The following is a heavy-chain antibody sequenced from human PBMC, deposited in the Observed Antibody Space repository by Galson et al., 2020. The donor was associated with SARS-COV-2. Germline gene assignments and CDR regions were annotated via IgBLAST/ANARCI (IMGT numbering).Heavy chain of an antibody. CDR1: GGTFSSYA. CDR3: ARDDVDTAMVTVSLYYYYYGMDV. J-gene: IGHJ6*02. V-gene: IGHV1-69*04. CDR2: IIPILGIA. D-gene: IGHD5-18*01. Sequence: ASVKVSCKASGGTFSSYAISWVRQAPGQGLEWMGRIIPILGIANYAQKFQGRVTITADKSTSTAYMELSSLRSEDTAVYYCARDDVDTAMVTVSLYYYYYGMDVWGQGTTVTVSS.